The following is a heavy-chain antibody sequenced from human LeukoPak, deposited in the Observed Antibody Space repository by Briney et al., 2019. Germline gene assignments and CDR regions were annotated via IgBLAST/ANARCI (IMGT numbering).Heavy chain of an antibody. CDR1: GFTFSSDA. Sequence: GGSLRLSCAASGFTFSSDAMGWVRQAPGKGLEWVSAISGSGGSTYYADSVKGRFTISRDNSKNTLYLQMNSLRAEDTAVYYCAKVNTSVLLWFGEPFDYWGQGTLVTVSS. CDR3: AKVNTSVLLWFGEPFDY. CDR2: ISGSGGST. J-gene: IGHJ4*02. V-gene: IGHV3-23*01. D-gene: IGHD3-10*01.